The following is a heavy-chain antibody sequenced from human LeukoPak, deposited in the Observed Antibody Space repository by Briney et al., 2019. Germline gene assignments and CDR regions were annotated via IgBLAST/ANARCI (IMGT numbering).Heavy chain of an antibody. J-gene: IGHJ5*02. D-gene: IGHD2-21*02. V-gene: IGHV3-30*02. CDR1: GFTFSSYV. CDR2: IRYDGSNK. CDR3: AKDLSPHIVVVTALNWFDP. Sequence: GGSLRLSRAASGFTFSSYVMHWVRPAPGKGLEGVTFIRYDGSNKYYADSVKGRFTISRDNSKNTLYLQMNSLRAEDTAVYYCAKDLSPHIVVVTALNWFDPWGQGTLVTVSS.